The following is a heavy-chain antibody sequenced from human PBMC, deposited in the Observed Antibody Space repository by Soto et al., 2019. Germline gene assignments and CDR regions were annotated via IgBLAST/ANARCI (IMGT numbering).Heavy chain of an antibody. J-gene: IGHJ3*02. CDR1: GYTFTYRY. D-gene: IGHD6-13*01. CDR2: ITPFNGNT. Sequence: SVKVSCKASGYTFTYRYLHWVRQAPGQALEWMGWITPFNGNTNYAQKFQDRVTITRDRSMSTAYMELSSLRSEDTAMYYCARENLAAAGGAFDIWGQGTMVTVSS. V-gene: IGHV1-45*02. CDR3: ARENLAAAGGAFDI.